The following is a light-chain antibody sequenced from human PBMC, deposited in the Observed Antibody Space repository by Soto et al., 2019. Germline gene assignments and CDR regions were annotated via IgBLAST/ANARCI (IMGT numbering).Light chain of an antibody. V-gene: IGKV3-20*01. CDR3: QQYGSSLYT. CDR1: QSVSSSY. J-gene: IGKJ2*01. Sequence: ELVLTQAPGTMSFSPGERATLSCRASQSVSSSYLAWYQQKPGQAPRLLIYGASSRATGIPDRFSGSGSGTDFTLTISRLEPEDFALYYCQQYGSSLYTFGQGTKLEIK. CDR2: GAS.